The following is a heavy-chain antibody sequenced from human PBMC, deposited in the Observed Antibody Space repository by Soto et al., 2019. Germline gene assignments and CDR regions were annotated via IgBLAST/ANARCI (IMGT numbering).Heavy chain of an antibody. J-gene: IGHJ6*02. V-gene: IGHV4-30-2*01. CDR3: ARGTHLDYYYYYGMDV. CDR2: IYHSGST. Sequence: SLTCAVSGGSVGSGGYSWIWIRQPPGKGLEWIGYIYHSGSTYYNPSLKSRVTISVDRSKNQFSLKLSSVTAADTAVYYCARGTHLDYYYYYGMDVWGQGTTVT. CDR1: GGSVGSGGYS.